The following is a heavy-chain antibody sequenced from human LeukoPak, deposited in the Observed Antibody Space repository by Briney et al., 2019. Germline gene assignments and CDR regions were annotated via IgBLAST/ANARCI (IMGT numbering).Heavy chain of an antibody. Sequence: PGGYLRLSCAVSGITLSNYAMSWVRQAPGKGLEWDSVIYSGGSTYYADSVKGRFTISRHNSKNTLYLQMNSLRAEDTAVYYCARASRAAGRWWFDPWGQGTLVTVSS. CDR2: IYSGGST. CDR3: ARASRAAGRWWFDP. J-gene: IGHJ5*02. CDR1: GITLSNYA. V-gene: IGHV3-53*04. D-gene: IGHD6-6*01.